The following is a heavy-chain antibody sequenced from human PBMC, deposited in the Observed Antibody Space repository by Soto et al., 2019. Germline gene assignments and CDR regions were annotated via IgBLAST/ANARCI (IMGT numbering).Heavy chain of an antibody. CDR2: LSYDGSHE. CDR3: AKEMFPRTVLDSSSPWGDY. J-gene: IGHJ4*02. V-gene: IGHV3-30*18. D-gene: IGHD3-22*01. CDR1: GFTFDDFG. Sequence: QVQLVESGGGVVQPGTSLTLSCAASGFTFDDFGFHWVRQAPGKGLEWVATLSYDGSHEYYADSVKGRFTISRDNSKITMYLQMNSLKTEDTAMYYCAKEMFPRTVLDSSSPWGDYWGQGTLVTVSS.